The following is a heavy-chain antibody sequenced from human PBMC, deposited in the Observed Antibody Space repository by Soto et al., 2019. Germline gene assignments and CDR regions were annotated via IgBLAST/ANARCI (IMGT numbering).Heavy chain of an antibody. Sequence: GGSLRLSCAASGFTFSSYAMSWVRQAPGKGLEWVSAISGSGGSTYYADSVKGRFTISRDNSKNTLYLQMNSLRAEDTAVYYCAKRLEPTYYYYMDVWGKGTTVTVSS. J-gene: IGHJ6*03. V-gene: IGHV3-23*01. CDR3: AKRLEPTYYYYMDV. D-gene: IGHD1-1*01. CDR1: GFTFSSYA. CDR2: ISGSGGST.